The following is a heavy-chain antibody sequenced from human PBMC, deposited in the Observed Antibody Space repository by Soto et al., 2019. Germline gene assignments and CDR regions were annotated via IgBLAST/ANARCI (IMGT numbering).Heavy chain of an antibody. V-gene: IGHV3-23*01. CDR1: GITFSNYA. Sequence: EVQLLESGGGLVQPRGSLRLSCAASGITFSNYAMTWVRQAPGKGLEWVSVISDSGSFTFYADSVKGRFTISRDNSGGTLYLQINRLSAEDTAIYYCAKRPLNWGRWYFDLWGRGTLVTVSS. J-gene: IGHJ2*01. D-gene: IGHD7-27*01. CDR3: AKRPLNWGRWYFDL. CDR2: ISDSGSFT.